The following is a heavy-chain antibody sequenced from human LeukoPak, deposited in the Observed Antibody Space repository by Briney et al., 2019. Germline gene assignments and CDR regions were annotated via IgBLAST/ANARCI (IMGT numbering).Heavy chain of an antibody. CDR3: ARDSGWALYYYYYGMDV. D-gene: IGHD1-26*01. CDR1: GFTFSSYA. J-gene: IGHJ6*02. V-gene: IGHV3-23*01. CDR2: ISGSGGST. Sequence: GGSLRLSCAASGFTFSSYAMSWVRQAPGKGLEWVSAISGSGGSTYYADSVKGRFTISRDNSKNTLYLQMNSLRAEDTAVYYCARDSGWALYYYYYGMDVWGQGTTVTVSS.